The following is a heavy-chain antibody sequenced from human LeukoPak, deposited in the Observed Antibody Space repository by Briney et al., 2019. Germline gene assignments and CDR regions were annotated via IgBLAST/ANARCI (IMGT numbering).Heavy chain of an antibody. CDR1: GGSISSYY. D-gene: IGHD5-12*01. J-gene: IGHJ4*02. CDR3: ARGPLGGGYTYFDY. CDR2: IYYTGNT. V-gene: IGHV4-59*01. Sequence: SETLSLTCTVSGGSISSYYWSWIRQPPGKGLEWIGYIYYTGNTNHNPSLKSRVTISVDTSKNQFSLKLRSVTAADTAVYYCARGPLGGGYTYFDYWGQGTLVTVSS.